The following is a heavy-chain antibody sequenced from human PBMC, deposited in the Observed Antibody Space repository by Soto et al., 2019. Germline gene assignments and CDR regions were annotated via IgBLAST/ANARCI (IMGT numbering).Heavy chain of an antibody. V-gene: IGHV3-30*18. CDR1: GFTFSSYG. D-gene: IGHD6-13*01. J-gene: IGHJ5*02. CDR3: AKDSRRYSSSWYSGWFDP. Sequence: QVQLVESGGGVVQPGRSLRLSCAASGFTFSSYGMHWVRQAPGKGLEWVAVISYDGSNKYYADSVKGRFTISRDNSKNTLYLQMNSLRAEDTAVYYCAKDSRRYSSSWYSGWFDPWGQGTLVTVSS. CDR2: ISYDGSNK.